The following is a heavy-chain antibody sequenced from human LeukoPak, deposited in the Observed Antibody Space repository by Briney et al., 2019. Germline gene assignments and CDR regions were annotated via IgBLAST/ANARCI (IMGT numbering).Heavy chain of an antibody. V-gene: IGHV3-9*01. CDR1: GFNFDDYA. CDR2: IDWNSDSL. CDR3: AKSDRGSSWYVYYFQH. J-gene: IGHJ1*01. Sequence: GGSLRLSCAASGFNFDDYAIHWVRQAPGKGLEWVSGIDWNSDSLGYADSVKGRFTISRDNAKNSLYLQMNSLTIEDTGMYYCAKSDRGSSWYVYYFQHWGQGTLVTVSS. D-gene: IGHD6-13*01.